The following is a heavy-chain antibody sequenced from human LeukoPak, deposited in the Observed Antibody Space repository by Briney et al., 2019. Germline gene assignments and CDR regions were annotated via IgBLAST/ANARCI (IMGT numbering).Heavy chain of an antibody. CDR3: ARDLNWLLFDY. V-gene: IGHV3-74*01. Sequence: PGGSLRLSCAASGFTFSAYWMHWVRQAPGKGLVWVSRVKYDGSTTAYADSVKGRFTISRDNTRNILYLEMNSLRVEDTAVYSCARDLNWLLFDYWGQGALVTVSS. J-gene: IGHJ4*02. D-gene: IGHD3/OR15-3a*01. CDR2: VKYDGSTT. CDR1: GFTFSAYW.